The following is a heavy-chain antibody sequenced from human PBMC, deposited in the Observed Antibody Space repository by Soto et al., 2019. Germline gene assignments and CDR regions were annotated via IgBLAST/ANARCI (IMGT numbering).Heavy chain of an antibody. CDR2: ISGGGINT. J-gene: IGHJ4*02. CDR3: APVGRANYFDN. Sequence: EGSPRLSCAASGFTFSSYALTWVRQAPGKGLEWVSVISGGGINTLYADSVKGRFTISRDNSKNTLYLQMNSLRADDTAVYYCAPVGRANYFDNWGQGTLVTVSS. V-gene: IGHV3-23*01. CDR1: GFTFSSYA.